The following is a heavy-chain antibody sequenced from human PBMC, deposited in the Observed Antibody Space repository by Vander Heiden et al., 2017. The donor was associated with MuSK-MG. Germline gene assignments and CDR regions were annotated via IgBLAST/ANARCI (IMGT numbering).Heavy chain of an antibody. CDR3: ARILITIFGVVMWDAFDI. CDR1: GGSISSSSYY. D-gene: IGHD3-3*01. CDR2: IYYSGST. Sequence: QLQLQESGPGLVKPSETLSLTCTVSGGSISSSSYYWGWIRQPPGKGLEWIGSIYYSGSTYYNPSLKSRVTISVDTSKNQFSLKLSSVTAADTAVYYCARILITIFGVVMWDAFDIWGQGTMVTVSS. V-gene: IGHV4-39*01. J-gene: IGHJ3*02.